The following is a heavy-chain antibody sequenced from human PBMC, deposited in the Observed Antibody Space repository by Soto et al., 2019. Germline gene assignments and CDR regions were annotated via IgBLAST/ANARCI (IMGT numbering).Heavy chain of an antibody. V-gene: IGHV1-18*01. D-gene: IGHD6-13*01. CDR2: ISAYNGNT. J-gene: IGHJ4*02. CDR1: GGTFSSYA. CDR3: ARDRRIAAAGTGFDY. Sequence: ASVKVSCKASGGTFSSYAISWVRQAPGQGLEWMGWISAYNGNTNYAQKLQGRVTMTTDTSTSTAYMELRSLRSDDTAVYYCARDRRIAAAGTGFDYWGQGTLVTVSS.